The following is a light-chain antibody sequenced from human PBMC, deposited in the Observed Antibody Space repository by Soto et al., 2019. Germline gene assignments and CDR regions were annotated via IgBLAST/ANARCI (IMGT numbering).Light chain of an antibody. Sequence: DIVMTQSPDSLAVSLGERATINCKSSQSVLYSSSYKNYLAWYQQKPGQPPKLLIYWASTRESGVPDRFSGSGSGTHFTLTIRSLQAEDVAVYYCQQYNSLPLTFGGGTKVEIK. CDR2: WAS. CDR3: QQYNSLPLT. CDR1: QSVLYSSSYKNY. J-gene: IGKJ4*01. V-gene: IGKV4-1*01.